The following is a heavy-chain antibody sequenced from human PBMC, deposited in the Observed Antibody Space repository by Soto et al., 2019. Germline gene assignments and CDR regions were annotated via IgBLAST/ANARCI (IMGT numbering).Heavy chain of an antibody. J-gene: IGHJ3*02. CDR1: GFTFSSYA. Sequence: GGSLRLSCAASGFTFSSYAMSWVRQAPGKGLEWVSGISGSGGSTYYADSVKGRFIISRDNSKNMLYLQMSSLRAEDTAAYYCAKIWFGEFDAFDIWGQGTMVTVSS. D-gene: IGHD3-10*01. CDR2: ISGSGGST. V-gene: IGHV3-23*01. CDR3: AKIWFGEFDAFDI.